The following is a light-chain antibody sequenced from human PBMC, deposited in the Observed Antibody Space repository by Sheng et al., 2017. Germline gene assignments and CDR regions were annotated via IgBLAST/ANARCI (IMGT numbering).Light chain of an antibody. CDR1: QGVIRY. V-gene: IGKV1-9*01. CDR3: QQLHTYPWT. CDR2: GAS. J-gene: IGKJ1*01. Sequence: DIQLTQSPSFLSASVGDRVTITCRASQGVIRYFAWYQQKPGKAPNLLIHGASTLQSGVPSRFSGSGSGTEFTLTILSLQPEDVATYYCQQLHTYPWTFGQGPRWKSN.